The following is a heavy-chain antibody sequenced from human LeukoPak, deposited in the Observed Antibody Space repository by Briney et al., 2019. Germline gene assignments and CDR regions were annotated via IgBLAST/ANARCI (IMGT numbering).Heavy chain of an antibody. J-gene: IGHJ4*02. CDR2: IYTSGST. CDR1: GGSISSGSYY. V-gene: IGHV4-61*02. CDR3: ARVTKGLIDY. Sequence: SQTLSLTCTVSGGSISSGSYYWSWIRQPAGKGLEWIGRIYTSGSTHYNPSLKSRVTISVDTSKNQFSLKLSSVTAADTAVYYCARVTKGLIDYWGQGTLVTVSS. D-gene: IGHD2-8*01.